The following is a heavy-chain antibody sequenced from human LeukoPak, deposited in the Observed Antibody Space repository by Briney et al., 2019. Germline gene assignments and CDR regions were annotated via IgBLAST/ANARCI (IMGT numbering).Heavy chain of an antibody. V-gene: IGHV4-59*01. J-gene: IGHJ6*02. CDR2: IFYSGST. CDR3: AKVKPSHCTITSCRYYYYGMDV. Sequence: SETLSPTCTVSGDSIRSYYWTWIRQPPGKALEWIGYIFYSGSTNYNPALKSRVSISVDTSKNQFSLKLTSVTAADTAVYYCAKVKPSHCTITSCRYYYYGMDVWGQGTTVIVSS. D-gene: IGHD2-2*01. CDR1: GDSIRSYY.